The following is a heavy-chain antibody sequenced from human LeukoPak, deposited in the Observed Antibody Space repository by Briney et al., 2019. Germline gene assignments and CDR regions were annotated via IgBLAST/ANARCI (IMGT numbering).Heavy chain of an antibody. CDR3: ARGYSGTYRIDY. D-gene: IGHD1-26*01. Sequence: GGSLRLSRAASGFTFSTYWMHWVRQAPGKGLVWVSRINTDGSTTTYADSVKGRFTISRDSAKNTLHLQLDSLRVEDTAVYFCARGYSGTYRIDYWGQGTLVTVSS. V-gene: IGHV3-74*03. J-gene: IGHJ4*02. CDR2: INTDGSTT. CDR1: GFTFSTYW.